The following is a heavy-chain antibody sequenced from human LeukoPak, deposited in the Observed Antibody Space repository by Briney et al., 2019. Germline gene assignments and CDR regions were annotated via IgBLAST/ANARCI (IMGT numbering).Heavy chain of an antibody. J-gene: IGHJ4*02. CDR1: GFTFSSYA. CDR3: AKDRYGDYATDY. D-gene: IGHD4-17*01. V-gene: IGHV3-23*01. Sequence: TGGSLRLSCAASGFTFSSYAMSWVRQAPGKGLAWVSAISGSGGSTYYADSVKGRFTISRDNSKNTLYLQMNSLRAEDTAVYYCAKDRYGDYATDYWGQGTLVTVSS. CDR2: ISGSGGST.